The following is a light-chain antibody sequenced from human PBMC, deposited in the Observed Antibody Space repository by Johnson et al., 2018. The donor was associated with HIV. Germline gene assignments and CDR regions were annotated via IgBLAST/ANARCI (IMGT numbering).Light chain of an antibody. J-gene: IGLJ1*01. CDR3: GTWDSSLTSYV. CDR1: SSNVGSSF. V-gene: IGLV1-51*01. Sequence: QSALTQPPSVSAAPGQTVTISCSGSSSNVGSSFVSWYRQVPGTAPKLLIYDNNKRPSGIPGRFSGSKSGPSATLGITGLQTGDEADYYCGTWDSSLTSYVFASETKVTVL. CDR2: DNN.